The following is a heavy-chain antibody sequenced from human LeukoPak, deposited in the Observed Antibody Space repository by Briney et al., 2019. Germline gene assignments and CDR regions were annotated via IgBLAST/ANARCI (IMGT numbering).Heavy chain of an antibody. D-gene: IGHD5-18*01. V-gene: IGHV3-23*01. J-gene: IGHJ6*03. CDR2: VSGSGDNT. Sequence: GRSLRLSCAASGFTFSSHAMSWVRQAPGEGLEWVSAVSGSGDNTYYADSVKGRFTISRDNSKNTLYLHMSSLRAEDTAVYYCACTAYYYYYLDVWGKGTTVTVPS. CDR1: GFTFSSHA. CDR3: ACTAYYYYYLDV.